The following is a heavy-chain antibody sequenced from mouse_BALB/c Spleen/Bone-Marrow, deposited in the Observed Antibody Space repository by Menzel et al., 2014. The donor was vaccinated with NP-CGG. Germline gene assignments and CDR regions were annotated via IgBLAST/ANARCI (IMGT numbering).Heavy chain of an antibody. CDR1: GFSLTSYG. Sequence: QVQLQQSGPGLVAPSQSLSITCTVPGFSLTSYGVHWVRQPPGKGLEWLGVIWAGGSTNYNSALMSRLSISKDNSKSQVFLKMNSLQTDDTAMYYCARDYGSSYYAMDYWGQGTSVTVSS. CDR3: ARDYGSSYYAMDY. V-gene: IGHV2-9*02. D-gene: IGHD1-1*01. CDR2: IWAGGST. J-gene: IGHJ4*01.